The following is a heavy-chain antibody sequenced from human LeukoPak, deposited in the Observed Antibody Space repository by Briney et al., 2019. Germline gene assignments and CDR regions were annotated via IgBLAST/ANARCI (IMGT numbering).Heavy chain of an antibody. CDR1: GCTCSRDW. J-gene: IGHJ4*02. D-gene: IGHD2-15*01. Sequence: PGRSLRLSSSPSGCTCSRDWMSWVRQAAGKGLECVAKIKPDGRENYYMDSVKDRFTISRENSKNSLFPYVNSLRDEDTAIYYCAREVGWRFDNWGQGSLVTVSS. CDR3: AREVGWRFDN. CDR2: IKPDGREN. V-gene: IGHV3-7*01.